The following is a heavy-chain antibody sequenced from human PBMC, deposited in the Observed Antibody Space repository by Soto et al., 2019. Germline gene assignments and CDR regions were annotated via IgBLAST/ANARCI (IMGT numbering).Heavy chain of an antibody. CDR2: ISYDGSNK. CDR1: GFTFSNYG. Sequence: QVHLVESGGGVVQPGRSLRLSCAASGFTFSNYGMHWVRQAPGKGLKWVAVISYDGSNKYYADSVKGRFTISRDNSKNTLYLQMNSLRAEDTAVYYCARGRDYLGGDFDYWGQGTLVTVSS. D-gene: IGHD3-16*01. CDR3: ARGRDYLGGDFDY. V-gene: IGHV3-30*03. J-gene: IGHJ4*02.